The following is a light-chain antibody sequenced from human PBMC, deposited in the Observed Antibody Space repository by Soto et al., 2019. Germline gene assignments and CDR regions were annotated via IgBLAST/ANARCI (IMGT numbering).Light chain of an antibody. CDR3: QQYYDTRWT. Sequence: DIVMTQSPDSLTLSLGERATVSCKSSQSVLYSSNNKNYLAWYQQKPGQPPKLLIYWASTRESGVPDRFSGSGSGTDFTLTINSLQAEDVAVYYCQQYYDTRWTFGQGTKVEIK. CDR1: QSVLYSSNNKNY. V-gene: IGKV4-1*01. CDR2: WAS. J-gene: IGKJ1*01.